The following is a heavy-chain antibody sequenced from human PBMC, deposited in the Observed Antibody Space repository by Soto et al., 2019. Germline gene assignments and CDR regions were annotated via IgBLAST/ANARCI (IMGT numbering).Heavy chain of an antibody. D-gene: IGHD3-10*01. V-gene: IGHV2-5*02. CDR2: IYWDDEK. CDR1: GFSLSTSGVD. CDR3: AHRAYFDSGKQFDY. Sequence: QITLKESGPTLVKPTQTLTLTCTFSGFSLSTSGVDVGWIRPPPGKALEWLAIIYWDDEKRYSPSLKTRLTVTKDTSKNQVVLTMTNVDPVDTATYYCAHRAYFDSGKQFDYWGQGTLVSVSS. J-gene: IGHJ4*02.